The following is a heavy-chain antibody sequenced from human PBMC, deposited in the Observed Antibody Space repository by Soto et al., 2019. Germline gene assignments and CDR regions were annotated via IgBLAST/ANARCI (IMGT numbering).Heavy chain of an antibody. CDR2: INQDGSEK. CDR1: GFTFRSYW. Sequence: GGSLRLSCGASGFTFRSYWMSWVRQAPGKGLEWVANINQDGSEKYYVDSAKGRFTISRDNAENSVYLQMNTLRAEDTAVYYCARDHIVATIVFEYWGLGTLVTVSS. J-gene: IGHJ4*02. D-gene: IGHD5-12*01. V-gene: IGHV3-7*01. CDR3: ARDHIVATIVFEY.